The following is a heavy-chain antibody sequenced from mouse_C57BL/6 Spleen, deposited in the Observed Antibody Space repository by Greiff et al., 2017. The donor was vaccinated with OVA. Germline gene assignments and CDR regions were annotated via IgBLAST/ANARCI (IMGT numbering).Heavy chain of an antibody. J-gene: IGHJ2*01. D-gene: IGHD2-2*01. CDR3: ARRGPASGYMDY. V-gene: IGHV1-22*01. CDR2: INTKNGGT. CDR1: GYTFSDYN. Sequence: VQLKESGPELVKPGASVKMSCKASGYTFSDYNMHWVKQSHGKSLEWMGNINTKNGGTSYNQKVKGKGTLTGKKSYSTAYMELRSLTSEESAVSNCARRGPASGYMDYWGQGTTLTVSS.